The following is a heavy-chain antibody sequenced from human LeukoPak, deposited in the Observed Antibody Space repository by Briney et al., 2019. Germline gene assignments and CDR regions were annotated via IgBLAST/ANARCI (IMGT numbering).Heavy chain of an antibody. CDR2: ISAYNGNT. CDR3: ARVGYYGSGSYYILNDY. D-gene: IGHD3-10*01. Sequence: ASVTVSCKASGYTFTSYGISWVRQAPGQGLEWMGWISAYNGNTNYAQKLQGRVTMTTDTSTSTAYMELRSLRSDDTAVYYCARVGYYGSGSYYILNDYWGQGTLVTVSS. J-gene: IGHJ4*02. V-gene: IGHV1-18*01. CDR1: GYTFTSYG.